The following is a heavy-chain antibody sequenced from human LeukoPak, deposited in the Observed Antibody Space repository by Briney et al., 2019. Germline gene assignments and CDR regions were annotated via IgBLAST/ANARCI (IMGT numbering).Heavy chain of an antibody. CDR1: GYTFSNYG. J-gene: IGHJ4*02. D-gene: IGHD3-9*01. CDR2: ISTYNGST. Sequence: GASVEVSCKASGYTFSNYGISWVRQAPGQGLEWMGWISTYNGSTSYAQKFQGRVTMTRDTSTSTVYMELSSLRSEDTAVYYCARDLPQPPDILTGYYGRFDYWGQGTLVTVSS. V-gene: IGHV1-18*01. CDR3: ARDLPQPPDILTGYYGRFDY.